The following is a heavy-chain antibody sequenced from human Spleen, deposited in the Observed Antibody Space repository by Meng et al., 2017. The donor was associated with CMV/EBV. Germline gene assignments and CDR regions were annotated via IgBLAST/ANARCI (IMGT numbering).Heavy chain of an antibody. Sequence: GGSLRLSCTASGFTLTKFVMSWVRQAPGKGLEWVASISDSGAATYYADSVKGRFTISRVNSKNTLYLLMNSLRAEDTAIYYCAKVGPCGGDCRWFYYAMDVWGQGTTVTVSS. D-gene: IGHD2-21*01. CDR3: AKVGPCGGDCRWFYYAMDV. V-gene: IGHV3-23*01. J-gene: IGHJ6*02. CDR1: GFTLTKFV. CDR2: ISDSGAAT.